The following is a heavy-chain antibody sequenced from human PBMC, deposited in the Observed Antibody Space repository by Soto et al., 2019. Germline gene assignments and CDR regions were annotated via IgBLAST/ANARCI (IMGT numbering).Heavy chain of an antibody. CDR1: GFTFSSHW. J-gene: IGHJ4*02. CDR2: INEDGSEK. V-gene: IGHV3-7*01. CDR3: ARGDNPEY. D-gene: IGHD1-1*01. Sequence: EVQLVESGGGLFHPGGSRRLSCAASGFTFSSHWMTWVRRAPGKGLEWVANINEDGSEKYYVDSVKGRFTISRDNAKNSLYLQMNSLRAEDTALFYCARGDNPEYWGQGTLVTVSS.